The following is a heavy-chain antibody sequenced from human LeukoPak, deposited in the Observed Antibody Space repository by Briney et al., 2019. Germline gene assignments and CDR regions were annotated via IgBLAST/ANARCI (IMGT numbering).Heavy chain of an antibody. Sequence: GGSLRLPCAASGFTFSSYSMNWVRQAPGKGLEWVSSISSSSSYIYYADSVKGRFTISRDNAKNSLYLQMNSLRAEDTAVYYCARKSQLEGEYYFDYWGQGTLVTVSS. CDR2: ISSSSSYI. V-gene: IGHV3-21*01. CDR1: GFTFSSYS. D-gene: IGHD1-1*01. J-gene: IGHJ4*02. CDR3: ARKSQLEGEYYFDY.